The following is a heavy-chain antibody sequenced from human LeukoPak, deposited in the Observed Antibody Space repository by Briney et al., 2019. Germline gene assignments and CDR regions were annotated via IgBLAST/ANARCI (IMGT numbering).Heavy chain of an antibody. D-gene: IGHD4-17*01. CDR1: GFTFSSYG. Sequence: GGSLRLSCAASGFTFSSYGMHWVRQAPGKGLEWVAVISYDVGKKYYADSVKGRFTISRDNSKNTLYLQMNSLRAEDTAVYYCARAGHDYGDYYPFWGQGTLVTVSS. CDR3: ARAGHDYGDYYPF. J-gene: IGHJ4*02. V-gene: IGHV3-30*03. CDR2: ISYDVGKK.